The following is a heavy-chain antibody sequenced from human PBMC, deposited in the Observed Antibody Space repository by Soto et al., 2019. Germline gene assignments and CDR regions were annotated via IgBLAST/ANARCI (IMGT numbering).Heavy chain of an antibody. D-gene: IGHD5-12*01. Sequence: QVQLQESGPGLVRPSETLSLSCSVSNGSLSSSRWWSWVRQSPGKRLEWIGEVAENGYIHCIPSLKTRLTISLDWSSNRCSLRLTSVTAADTALYYCARNHYDGYDFDYWGQGALVTVSS. J-gene: IGHJ4*02. CDR1: NGSLSSSRW. CDR2: VAENGYI. V-gene: IGHV4-4*02. CDR3: ARNHYDGYDFDY.